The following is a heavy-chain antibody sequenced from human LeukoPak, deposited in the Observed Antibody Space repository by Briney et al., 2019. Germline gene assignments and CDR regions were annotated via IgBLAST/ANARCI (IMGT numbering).Heavy chain of an antibody. Sequence: GGSLRLSCAASGFTFSSYAMSWVRQAPGKGLEWVSGISSNGASTYYVDSVKGRFTISRDNAKNSLYLQMNSLRAEDTAVYYCARVASGSYFGPGYWGQGTLVTVSS. V-gene: IGHV3-23*01. CDR3: ARVASGSYFGPGY. CDR1: GFTFSSYA. J-gene: IGHJ4*02. D-gene: IGHD1-26*01. CDR2: ISSNGAST.